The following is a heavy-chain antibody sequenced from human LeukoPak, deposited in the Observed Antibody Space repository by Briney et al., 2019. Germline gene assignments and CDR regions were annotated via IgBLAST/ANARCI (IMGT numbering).Heavy chain of an antibody. CDR1: GFTFDDYA. Sequence: PGGSLRLSCAASGFTFDDYAMHWVRQAPGKGLEWVSGISWNSGSIGYADSVKGRFTISRDNAKNSLYLQMNSLRAEDTALYYCAKDTSRRSGYYENSWGQGTLVTVSS. J-gene: IGHJ4*02. CDR2: ISWNSGSI. D-gene: IGHD3-22*01. CDR3: AKDTSRRSGYYENS. V-gene: IGHV3-9*01.